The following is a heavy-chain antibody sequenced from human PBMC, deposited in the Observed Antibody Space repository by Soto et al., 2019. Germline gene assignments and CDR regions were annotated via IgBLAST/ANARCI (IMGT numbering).Heavy chain of an antibody. Sequence: QVQLVQSGAEVKKPGSSVKVSCKASGGTFSSYAISWVRQAPGQGLEWMGGIIPIFGTANYGQKFQGRVTITADESPSTAYMELSSLRSEDTAVYYCARDVSSSSSSPTYNWFDPWGQGTLVTVSS. CDR1: GGTFSSYA. CDR3: ARDVSSSSSSPTYNWFDP. V-gene: IGHV1-69*01. CDR2: IIPIFGTA. D-gene: IGHD6-6*01. J-gene: IGHJ5*02.